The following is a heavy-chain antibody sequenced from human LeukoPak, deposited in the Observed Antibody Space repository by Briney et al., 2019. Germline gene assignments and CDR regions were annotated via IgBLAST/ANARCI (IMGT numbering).Heavy chain of an antibody. D-gene: IGHD2-2*01. V-gene: IGHV3-23*01. Sequence: GGSLRLSCAASGFTFSSYGMSWVRQAPGKGLEWVSAISGSGGSTYYADSVKGRLTISRDNSKNTLYLQMNSLRAEDTAVYYCAKDHIVVVPAAIFPLFDPWGQGTLVTVSS. CDR2: ISGSGGST. CDR3: AKDHIVVVPAAIFPLFDP. J-gene: IGHJ5*02. CDR1: GFTFSSYG.